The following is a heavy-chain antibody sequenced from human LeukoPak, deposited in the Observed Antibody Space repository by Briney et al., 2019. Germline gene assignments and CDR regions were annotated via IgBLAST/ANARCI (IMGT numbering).Heavy chain of an antibody. Sequence: PGRSLRLSCAASGFTFSSYGMHWVRQAPGKGLEWVAVISYDGSNKYYADSVKGRFTISRDNSKNTLYLQMNSLRAEDTAVYYCAKGFIVTTLYYFDYWGQGTLVTVSS. CDR2: ISYDGSNK. CDR3: AKGFIVTTLYYFDY. J-gene: IGHJ4*02. CDR1: GFTFSSYG. D-gene: IGHD4-11*01. V-gene: IGHV3-30*18.